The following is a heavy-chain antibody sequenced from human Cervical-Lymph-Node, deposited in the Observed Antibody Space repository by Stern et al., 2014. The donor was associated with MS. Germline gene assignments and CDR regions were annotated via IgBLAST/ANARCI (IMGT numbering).Heavy chain of an antibody. J-gene: IGHJ6*02. D-gene: IGHD3-3*01. CDR2: IDWDDDK. CDR1: GFSLSTSGMC. V-gene: IGHV2-70*01. CDR3: ARMMGRSGYYGSYYYHGMDV. Sequence: QVTLKESGPALVKPTQTLTLTCTFSGFSLSTSGMCVSWIRQPPGKAPEWLALIDWDDDKYYSTSLKTRLTVSKDTSKNQVVLTMTNMDPVDTATYYCARMMGRSGYYGSYYYHGMDVWGQGTTVTVSS.